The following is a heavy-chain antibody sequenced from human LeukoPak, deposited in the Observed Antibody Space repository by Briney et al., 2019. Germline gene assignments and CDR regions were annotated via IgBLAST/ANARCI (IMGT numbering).Heavy chain of an antibody. CDR3: AKDISVYDTSGYYYDH. D-gene: IGHD3-22*01. Sequence: GSLRLSCAASGFTFSSYAMSWVRQAPGKGLEWVSAISGSGANTSYAGSVKGRFTISRDISKNTLYLQMNSLTVEDTAMYYCAKDISVYDTSGYYYDHWGQRTLDTVSS. J-gene: IGHJ5*02. CDR1: GFTFSSYA. V-gene: IGHV3-23*01. CDR2: ISGSGANT.